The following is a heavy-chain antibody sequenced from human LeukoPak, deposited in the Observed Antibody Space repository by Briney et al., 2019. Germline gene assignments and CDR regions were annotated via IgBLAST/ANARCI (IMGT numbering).Heavy chain of an antibody. J-gene: IGHJ4*02. CDR1: GFTFSSFG. Sequence: PGGSLRLSCAASGFTFSSFGIHWVRQAPGKGLEWVAFIRYDGNNKYYADSVKGRFTIFRDNSKNTLYLQMNSLRAEDTAVYYCAKSSGYYLRYYFDYWGQGTLVTVSS. CDR2: IRYDGNNK. V-gene: IGHV3-30*02. CDR3: AKSSGYYLRYYFDY. D-gene: IGHD3-22*01.